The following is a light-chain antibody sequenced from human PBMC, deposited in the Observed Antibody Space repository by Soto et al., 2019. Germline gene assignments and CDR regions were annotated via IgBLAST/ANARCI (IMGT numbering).Light chain of an antibody. CDR3: QQYVKYPVT. CDR2: KAS. Sequence: EIQMTQSPSTLSGYVGDRVTITCRASQTISSWLAWYQQKPGKAPKLLIYKASTLKSGVPSRFSGSGSGTEFTLTISSLQPDDFATYVCQQYVKYPVTFGQGTKVDI. V-gene: IGKV1-5*03. J-gene: IGKJ1*01. CDR1: QTISSW.